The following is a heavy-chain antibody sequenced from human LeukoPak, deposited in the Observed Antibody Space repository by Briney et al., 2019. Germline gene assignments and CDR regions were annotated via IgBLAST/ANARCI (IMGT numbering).Heavy chain of an antibody. D-gene: IGHD6-6*01. Sequence: PSETLSLTCTVSGGSISSYYWSWIRQPPGKGLEWIGYIYYSGSTNYNPSLKSRVTISVDTSKNQFSLKLSSVTAADTAVYYCARHRWYSSSSGHFDYWGQGTLVTVSS. CDR1: GGSISSYY. CDR2: IYYSGST. V-gene: IGHV4-59*08. J-gene: IGHJ4*02. CDR3: ARHRWYSSSSGHFDY.